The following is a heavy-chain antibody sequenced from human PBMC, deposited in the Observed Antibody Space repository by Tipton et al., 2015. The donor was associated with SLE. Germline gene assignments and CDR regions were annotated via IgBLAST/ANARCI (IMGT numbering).Heavy chain of an antibody. D-gene: IGHD3-10*01. CDR2: IYYSGFS. CDR1: GGSMRNWC. J-gene: IGHJ5*02. V-gene: IGHV4-59*01. Sequence: TLSLTCTVSGGSMRNWCWSWIRQPPGKGLEWIAFIYYSGFSNYNPSLKSRVTISLDTPKNQFSLKLSSVTAADTAVYYCARGDYYSWFDPWGQGTLVTVSS. CDR3: ARGDYYSWFDP.